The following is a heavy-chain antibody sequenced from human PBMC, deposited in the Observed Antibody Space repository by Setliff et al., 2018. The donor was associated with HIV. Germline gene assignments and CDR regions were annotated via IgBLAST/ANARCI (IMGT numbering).Heavy chain of an antibody. V-gene: IGHV4-34*01. J-gene: IGHJ5*02. CDR1: GGSLTGYF. D-gene: IGHD6-13*01. CDR3: VRRRRLGAAYNWFDP. CDR2: VNRDGGA. Sequence: PSETLSLTCAVYGGSLTGYFWTWIRQSPGKGLEWVGQVNRDGGAHYNPSLRSRVTMSVDTSKNQFSLKLKSMTAADTAVYFCVRRRRLGAAYNWFDPWGQGTLVTVS.